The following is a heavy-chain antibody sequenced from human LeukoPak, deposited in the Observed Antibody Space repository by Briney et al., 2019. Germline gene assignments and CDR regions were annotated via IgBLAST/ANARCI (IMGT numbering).Heavy chain of an antibody. CDR1: GFTFSSYA. V-gene: IGHV3-23*01. CDR2: ISGSGGST. D-gene: IGHD6-13*01. CDR3: ARVQVPYSSSWYLWMGVGYYFDY. Sequence: GGSLRLSCAASGFTFSSYAMSWVRQAPGKGLEWVSAISGSGGSTYYADSVKGRFTISRDNSKNTLYLQMNSLRAEDTAVYYCARVQVPYSSSWYLWMGVGYYFDYWGQGTLVTVSS. J-gene: IGHJ4*02.